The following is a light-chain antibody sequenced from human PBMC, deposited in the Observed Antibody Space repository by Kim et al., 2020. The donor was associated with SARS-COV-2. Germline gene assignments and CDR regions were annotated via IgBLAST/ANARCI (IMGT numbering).Light chain of an antibody. J-gene: IGKJ1*01. V-gene: IGKV1-5*01. CDR3: QQYNGYSGT. Sequence: DIQMTQSPSTLSASVGDRVTIACRASQSISNWLAWYQQKPGKAPKLLIYDASTLESGVPSRLSGSGSGTEFTLTISSLQPDDFATYYCQQYNGYSGTFGQGTKVDIK. CDR2: DAS. CDR1: QSISNW.